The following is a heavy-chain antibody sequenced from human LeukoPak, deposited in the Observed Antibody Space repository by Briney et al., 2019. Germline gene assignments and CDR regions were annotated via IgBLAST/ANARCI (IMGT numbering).Heavy chain of an antibody. CDR1: GGSISSGCYC. CDR3: ARGAGAFDS. J-gene: IGHJ3*02. Sequence: SESLSLTCTVSGGSISSGCYCWSWIRQPAGKGLEWFCCIYYSRRPNYNPSLKSRATKSVNTSKNQFSRKLSAVTAADTSVYYCARGAGAFDSWGQGTMVTASS. V-gene: IGHV4-61*10. CDR2: IYYSRRP.